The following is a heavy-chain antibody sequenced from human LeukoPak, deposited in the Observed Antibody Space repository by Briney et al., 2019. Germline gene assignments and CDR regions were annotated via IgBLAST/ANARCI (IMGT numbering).Heavy chain of an antibody. D-gene: IGHD3-10*01. V-gene: IGHV4-39*07. CDR3: AGSYYYGSGSYFWFDP. CDR2: IYYSGST. J-gene: IGHJ5*02. Sequence: PSETLSLTCTVSGGSISSSSYYWGWIRQPPGKGLEWIGSIYYSGSTYYNPSLKSRVTISVDTSKNQCSLKLSSVTAADTAVYYCAGSYYYGSGSYFWFDPWGQGTLVTVSS. CDR1: GGSISSSSYY.